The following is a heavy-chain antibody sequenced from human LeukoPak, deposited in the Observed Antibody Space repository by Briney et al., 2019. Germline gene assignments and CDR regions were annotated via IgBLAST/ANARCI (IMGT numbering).Heavy chain of an antibody. V-gene: IGHV3-43*01. CDR2: ISWDGGST. CDR1: GFTFDDYT. D-gene: IGHD5-12*01. Sequence: PGGSQRLSCAASGFTFDDYTMHWVRQAPGKGLEWVSLISWDGGSTYYADSVKGRFTISRDNSKNSLYPQMNSLRTEDTALYYCAKAKDLVAPFDYWGQGTLVTVSS. J-gene: IGHJ4*02. CDR3: AKAKDLVAPFDY.